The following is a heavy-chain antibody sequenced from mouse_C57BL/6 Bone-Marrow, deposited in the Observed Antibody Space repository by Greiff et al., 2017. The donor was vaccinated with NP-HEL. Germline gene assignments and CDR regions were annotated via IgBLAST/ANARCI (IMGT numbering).Heavy chain of an antibody. CDR2: ISSGSSTI. CDR1: GFTFSDYG. D-gene: IGHD1-1*01. CDR3: ARGPFSYGYAMDY. V-gene: IGHV5-17*01. Sequence: EVQVVESGGGLVKPGGSLKLSCAASGFTFSDYGMHWVRQAPEKGLEWVAYISSGSSTIYYADTVKGRFTISRDNAKNTLFLQMTSLRSEDTAMYYCARGPFSYGYAMDYWGQGTSVTVSS. J-gene: IGHJ4*01.